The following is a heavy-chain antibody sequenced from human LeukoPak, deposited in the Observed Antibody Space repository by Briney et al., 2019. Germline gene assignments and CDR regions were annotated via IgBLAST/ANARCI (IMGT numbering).Heavy chain of an antibody. CDR2: IYYSGST. D-gene: IGHD2-2*01. Sequence: PSETLSLTCTVSGGSISSYYWSWIRQPPGKGLEWIGYIYYSGSTNYNPSLKSRVTISVDTSKNQFSLKLSSVTAADTAVYYCARVPNPMARYCSSTSCFLTPGAFDIWGQGTMVTVSS. V-gene: IGHV4-59*01. CDR3: ARVPNPMARYCSSTSCFLTPGAFDI. J-gene: IGHJ3*02. CDR1: GGSISSYY.